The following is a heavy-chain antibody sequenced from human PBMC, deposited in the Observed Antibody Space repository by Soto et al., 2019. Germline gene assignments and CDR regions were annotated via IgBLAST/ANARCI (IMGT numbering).Heavy chain of an antibody. V-gene: IGHV4-31*03. CDR3: ARVMADYFDS. J-gene: IGHJ4*02. CDR2: IYYSGST. Sequence: QVQLQESGPGLVKPSQTLSHTCTVSGGSIRSGGYYWTWIRQIPGKGLEWIGSIYYSGSTYYNPSLKSRVTISVDTSKNQFSLKLSSVTAADTAVYYCARVMADYFDSWGQGTLVTVSS. CDR1: GGSIRSGGYY.